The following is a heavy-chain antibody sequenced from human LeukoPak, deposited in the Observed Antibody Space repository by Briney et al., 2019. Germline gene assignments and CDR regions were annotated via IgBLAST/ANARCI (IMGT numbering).Heavy chain of an antibody. D-gene: IGHD5-12*01. CDR1: GFTFSSYW. Sequence: GGSLRLSCVASGFTFSSYWMTWVRQAPGKGLEWVAHIKQDGSEKYYVDSVKGRFIISRDNAKNSLYLQMDSLGADDTALYYCARLPGAYGGAIAYWGQGALVTVSS. J-gene: IGHJ4*02. CDR2: IKQDGSEK. CDR3: ARLPGAYGGAIAY. V-gene: IGHV3-7*05.